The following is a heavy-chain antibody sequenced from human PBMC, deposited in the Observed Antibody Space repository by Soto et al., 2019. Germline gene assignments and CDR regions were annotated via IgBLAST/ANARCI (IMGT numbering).Heavy chain of an antibody. V-gene: IGHV1-69*06. CDR3: ARGKGYCSGGSCYKENCFDP. J-gene: IGHJ5*02. CDR2: IIPIFGTA. CDR1: GGTFSSYA. D-gene: IGHD2-15*01. Sequence: QVQLVQSGAEVKKPGSSVKVSCKASGGTFSSYAISWVRQAPGQGLEWMGGIIPIFGTANYAQKFQGRVTITADKSTSTAYMELSSLRSEDTAVYYCARGKGYCSGGSCYKENCFDPWGQGTLVTVSS.